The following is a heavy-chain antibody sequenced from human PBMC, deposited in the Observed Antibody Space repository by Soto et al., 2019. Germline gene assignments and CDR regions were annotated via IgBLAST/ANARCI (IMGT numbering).Heavy chain of an antibody. J-gene: IGHJ4*02. CDR3: AKEGIMGFSGYFDY. D-gene: IGHD1-26*01. Sequence: EVQLMESGGGLVQPGGSLRLSCAASGFTFRSYAMCWVRQAPGKGLEWVSAISGSGSNTYYADSVKGRFTISRDNSKNTLYLQMNSLRAEDTAVYYCAKEGIMGFSGYFDYWGQGTLVTVSS. CDR2: ISGSGSNT. CDR1: GFTFRSYA. V-gene: IGHV3-23*01.